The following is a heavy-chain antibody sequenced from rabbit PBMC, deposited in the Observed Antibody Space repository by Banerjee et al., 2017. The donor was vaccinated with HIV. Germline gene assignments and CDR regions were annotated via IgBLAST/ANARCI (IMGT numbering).Heavy chain of an antibody. CDR2: IYVSSGST. CDR1: GFDLSSYYY. Sequence: QEQLEESGGGLVKPEGSLTLTCKASGFDLSSYYYMCWVRQAPGKGLEWIACIYVSSGSTWYASWMNDRFTISRSTSLNTVDLKMTSLTAADTATYFCARKDSSDSGAVGWDLWGPGTLVTVS. D-gene: IGHD1-1*01. V-gene: IGHV1S43*01. J-gene: IGHJ4*01. CDR3: ARKDSSDSGAVGWDL.